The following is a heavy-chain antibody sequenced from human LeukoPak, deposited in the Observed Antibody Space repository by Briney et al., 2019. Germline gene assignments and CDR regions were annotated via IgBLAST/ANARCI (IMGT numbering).Heavy chain of an antibody. V-gene: IGHV1-18*01. CDR2: ISAYNGNT. CDR1: GYTFTSYG. J-gene: IGHJ6*02. Sequence: ASVKVSCTASGYTFTSYGISWVRQAPGQGLEWMGWISAYNGNTNYAQKLQGRVTMTTDTSTSTAYMELRSLRSDDTAVYYCARSGSGGNYYYGMDVWGQGTTVTVSS. CDR3: ARSGSGGNYYYGMDV. D-gene: IGHD3-10*01.